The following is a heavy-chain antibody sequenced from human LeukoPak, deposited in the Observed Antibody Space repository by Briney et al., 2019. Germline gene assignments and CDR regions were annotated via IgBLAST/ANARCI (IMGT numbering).Heavy chain of an antibody. V-gene: IGHV3-23*01. D-gene: IGHD6-19*01. J-gene: IGHJ4*02. CDR1: GFTFSSYA. CDR3: ARGPYSSGWVD. Sequence: GGSLRLSCAASGFTFSSYAMSWVRQAPGKGLEWVSAISGSGGSTYYADSVKGRFTISRDNSKNTLYLQMNSLRAEDTAVYYCARGPYSSGWVDWGQGTLVTVSS. CDR2: ISGSGGST.